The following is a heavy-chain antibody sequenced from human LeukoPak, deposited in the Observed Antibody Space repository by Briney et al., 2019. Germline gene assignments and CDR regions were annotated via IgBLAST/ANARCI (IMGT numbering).Heavy chain of an antibody. V-gene: IGHV3-30-3*01. CDR1: GFTFSSYA. J-gene: IGHJ4*02. D-gene: IGHD4-17*01. CDR2: ISYDGSNK. CDR3: ARDVDYGGNLDY. Sequence: GGSLRLSCAASGFTFSSYAMHWVRQAPGKGLEWVAVISYDGSNKYYADSVKGRFTISRDNSKNTLYLQMNSLRAEDTAVYYCARDVDYGGNLDYWGQGTLVTVSS.